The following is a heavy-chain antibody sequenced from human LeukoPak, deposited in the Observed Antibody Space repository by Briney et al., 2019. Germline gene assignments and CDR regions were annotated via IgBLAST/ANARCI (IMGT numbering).Heavy chain of an antibody. J-gene: IGHJ3*02. CDR3: ARVYSSSYLGAFDI. Sequence: ASVKVSCKASGYTFTGYYMHWVRQAPGQGLEWMGWINPNSGGTNYAQKFQGRVTMTRDASISTAYMELSRLRSDDTAVYYCARVYSSSYLGAFDIWGQGTMVTVSS. V-gene: IGHV1-2*02. CDR2: INPNSGGT. D-gene: IGHD6-6*01. CDR1: GYTFTGYY.